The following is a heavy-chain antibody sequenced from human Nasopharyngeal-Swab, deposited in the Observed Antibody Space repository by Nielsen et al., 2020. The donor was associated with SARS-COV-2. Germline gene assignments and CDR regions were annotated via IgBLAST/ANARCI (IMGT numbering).Heavy chain of an antibody. CDR1: GFTFSSYS. D-gene: IGHD5-18*01. CDR3: ARDGDSYRSYYMDV. J-gene: IGHJ6*03. CDR2: ISSSSSYI. Sequence: GGSLRLSCAASGFTFSSYSMNWVRQAPGKGLEWVSSISSSSSYIYYADSVKGRFTISRDNAKNSLYLQMNSLRAEDTAVYYCARDGDSYRSYYMDVWGKGTTVTVSS. V-gene: IGHV3-21*01.